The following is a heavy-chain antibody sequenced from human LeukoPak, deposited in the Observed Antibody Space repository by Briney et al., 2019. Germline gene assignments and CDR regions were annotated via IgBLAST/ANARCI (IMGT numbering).Heavy chain of an antibody. J-gene: IGHJ4*02. D-gene: IGHD2-2*01. CDR3: ARDFLHSSTSRPFDY. Sequence: GGSLRLSCAASGFTFGAYTMNWVRQAPGKGPEWVSCIFSRSESIFYADSVKGRFTISRDNAKNSLYLQMDSLRAENTAVYYCARDFLHSSTSRPFDYWGQGTLVTVSS. V-gene: IGHV3-21*01. CDR1: GFTFGAYT. CDR2: IFSRSESI.